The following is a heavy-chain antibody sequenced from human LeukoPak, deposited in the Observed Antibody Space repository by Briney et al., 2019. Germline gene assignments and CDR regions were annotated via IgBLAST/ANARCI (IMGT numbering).Heavy chain of an antibody. V-gene: IGHV4-59*12. Sequence: SETLSLTCTVSGGSISNYYWSWIRQPPGKGLEWIGYIYYSGSTNYNPSLKSRVTISVDTSKNQFSLKLSSVTAADTAVYYCARGVDTAMVSNFDYWGQGTLVTVSS. D-gene: IGHD5-18*01. CDR3: ARGVDTAMVSNFDY. CDR2: IYYSGST. CDR1: GGSISNYY. J-gene: IGHJ4*02.